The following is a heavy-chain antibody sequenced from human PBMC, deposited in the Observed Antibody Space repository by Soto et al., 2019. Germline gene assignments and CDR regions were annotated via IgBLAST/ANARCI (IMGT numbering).Heavy chain of an antibody. Sequence: QVQLQQWDAGLLKPSETLSLTCAVYGGSFSGYYWSWIRQPPGKGLEWIGEINHSGSTNYNPSLKSRVTISVDTSKNQFSLKLSSVTAADTAVYYCARSIGDYDADYYYYGMDVWGQGTTVTVSS. CDR1: GGSFSGYY. CDR2: INHSGST. J-gene: IGHJ6*02. D-gene: IGHD4-17*01. V-gene: IGHV4-34*01. CDR3: ARSIGDYDADYYYYGMDV.